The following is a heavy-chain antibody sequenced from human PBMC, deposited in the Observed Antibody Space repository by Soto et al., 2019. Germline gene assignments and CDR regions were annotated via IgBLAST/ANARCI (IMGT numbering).Heavy chain of an antibody. CDR1: GLTFSSYG. CDR2: ISGSTGDT. CDR3: ARAYYSSGSFYFPMDV. D-gene: IGHD3-10*01. J-gene: IGHJ6*02. V-gene: IGHV3-23*01. Sequence: PGGSLRLSCVASGLTFSSYGMTWVRQAPGKGLEWVSGISGSTGDTFYADSVKGRSTISRDNSKSTLYLQVDSLRIDDTAVYYCARAYYSSGSFYFPMDVWGQGTTVTVSS.